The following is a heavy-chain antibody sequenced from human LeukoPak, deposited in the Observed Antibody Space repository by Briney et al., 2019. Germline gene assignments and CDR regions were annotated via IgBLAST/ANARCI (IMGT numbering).Heavy chain of an antibody. V-gene: IGHV6-1*01. D-gene: IGHD1-26*01. J-gene: IGHJ5*02. CDR1: GDSDSSNSAA. Sequence: SQTLSLTRAISGDSDSSNSAAWNWTRQSPSRGLEWLGRTYYRYKRYNDYAVYVNSRKTINPDQSKNHFSLQLYPVTPEDGAVYYCARYSGTQFGPWGQGTLVTVSS. CDR2: TYYRYKRYN. CDR3: ARYSGTQFGP.